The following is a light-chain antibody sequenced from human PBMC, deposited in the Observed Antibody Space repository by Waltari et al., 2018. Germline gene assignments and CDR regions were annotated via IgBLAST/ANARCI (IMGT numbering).Light chain of an antibody. CDR2: AAS. CDR1: QSISSY. V-gene: IGKV1-39*01. CDR3: QQSYSTPFT. J-gene: IGKJ3*01. Sequence: DIQMTQSPSSLSASVGDSVTIPCRASQSISSYLNWYQQKPGKAPKLLIYAASGLDSGVPSRFSGSGSVTDFTLTISSLHPEDFATYYCQQSYSTPFTFGPGTKVDFK.